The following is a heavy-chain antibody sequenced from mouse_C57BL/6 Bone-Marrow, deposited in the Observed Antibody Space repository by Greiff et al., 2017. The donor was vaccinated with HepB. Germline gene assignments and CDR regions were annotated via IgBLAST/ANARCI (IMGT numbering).Heavy chain of an antibody. V-gene: IGHV5-17*01. Sequence: EVQLQESGGGLVKPGGSLKLSCAASGFTFSDYGMHWVRQAPEKGLEWVAYISSGSSTIYYADTVKGRFTISRDNAKNTLFLQMTSLRSEDTAMYYCARIGTYYSNPWFAYWGQGTLVTVSA. CDR3: ARIGTYYSNPWFAY. CDR1: GFTFSDYG. D-gene: IGHD2-5*01. J-gene: IGHJ3*01. CDR2: ISSGSSTI.